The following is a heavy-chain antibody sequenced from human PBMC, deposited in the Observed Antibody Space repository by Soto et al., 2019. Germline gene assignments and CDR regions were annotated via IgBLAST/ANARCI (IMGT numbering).Heavy chain of an antibody. D-gene: IGHD3-3*01. J-gene: IGHJ2*01. Sequence: QVQLLESGPGLVKPSQTLSLTCSVSGGSIRTRTNYWSWIRQHPVKGLEWIASTYDSVNTYFNPSHESRTSISVDTLDDRFSLKVTSVTAADTAVYYCARGVRVGDRRIWYFDLWGRGTLVTVSS. CDR3: ARGVRVGDRRIWYFDL. CDR2: TYDSVNT. CDR1: GGSIRTRTNY. V-gene: IGHV4-31*03.